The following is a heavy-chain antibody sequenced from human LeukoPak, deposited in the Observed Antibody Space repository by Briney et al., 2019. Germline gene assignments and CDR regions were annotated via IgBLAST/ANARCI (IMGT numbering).Heavy chain of an antibody. J-gene: IGHJ4*02. CDR2: ISKDATNK. CDR3: AKDQFIIGTTVTKYFDY. CDR1: GFTFSRYS. D-gene: IGHD4-17*01. Sequence: GRSLRLSCAASGFTFSRYSMHWVRQAPGKGLEWVAVISKDATNKYHADSVRGRFTISRDNSKHTLYLQMNSLRAEDTAVYYCAKDQFIIGTTVTKYFDYWGQGSLVTVSS. V-gene: IGHV3-30*18.